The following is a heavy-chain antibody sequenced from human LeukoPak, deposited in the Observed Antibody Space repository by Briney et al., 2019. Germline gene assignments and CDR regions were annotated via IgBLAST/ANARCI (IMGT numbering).Heavy chain of an antibody. Sequence: ASVKVSCKASGYTFTSYGISWVRQAPGQGLEWMGWISAYNGNTNYAQKLQGRVTMTTDTSTSTAYMELRSLRSDDTAVYYCARAPLGLDDFWSGYYRARRGGGVFDYWGQGTLVTVSS. V-gene: IGHV1-18*01. CDR3: ARAPLGLDDFWSGYYRARRGGGVFDY. J-gene: IGHJ4*02. D-gene: IGHD3-3*01. CDR2: ISAYNGNT. CDR1: GYTFTSYG.